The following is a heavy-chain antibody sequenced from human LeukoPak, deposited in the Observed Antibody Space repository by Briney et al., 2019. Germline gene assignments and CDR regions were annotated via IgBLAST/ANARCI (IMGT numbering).Heavy chain of an antibody. Sequence: GGSLRLSCAASKFTFSSYAMSWVRQAPGKGLEWVSAISGSGISTYYADSVKGRFTISRDNSKNTLYLQMNSLRAEDTAVYYCAKDPQYYYDSSSCYFDYWGQGTLVTVSS. CDR1: KFTFSSYA. V-gene: IGHV3-23*01. D-gene: IGHD3-22*01. CDR3: AKDPQYYYDSSSCYFDY. J-gene: IGHJ4*02. CDR2: ISGSGIST.